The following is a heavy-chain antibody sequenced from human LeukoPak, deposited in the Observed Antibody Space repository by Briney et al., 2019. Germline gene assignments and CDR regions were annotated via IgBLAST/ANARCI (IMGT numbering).Heavy chain of an antibody. Sequence: GGSLRLSCAASGFTFNTYAMHWVRQAAGMGLEWVALISSAGSNKYYADSVKGRFTISRDNSENTLYLQMNSLRAEDTAVYYCARRIFQGRSGWYLFDYWGQGTLVTVSS. CDR1: GFTFNTYA. CDR3: ARRIFQGRSGWYLFDY. V-gene: IGHV3-30-3*01. D-gene: IGHD6-19*01. J-gene: IGHJ4*02. CDR2: ISSAGSNK.